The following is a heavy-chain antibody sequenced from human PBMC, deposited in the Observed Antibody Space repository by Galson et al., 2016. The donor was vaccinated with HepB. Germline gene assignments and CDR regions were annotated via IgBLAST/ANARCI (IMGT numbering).Heavy chain of an antibody. CDR3: FKDQVDKAMINHIFEA. J-gene: IGHJ5*02. V-gene: IGHV3-23*01. D-gene: IGHD5-18*01. Sequence: SLRLSCAVSGLRFNFYAMGWVRQAPGKGLEWVSSLTGSGTTTYYVDSVKGRFAISRDNSKNTMYLQMSSMRAEDTAIYYCFKDQVDKAMINHIFEAWGQGTLVTVSS. CDR1: GLRFNFYA. CDR2: LTGSGTTT.